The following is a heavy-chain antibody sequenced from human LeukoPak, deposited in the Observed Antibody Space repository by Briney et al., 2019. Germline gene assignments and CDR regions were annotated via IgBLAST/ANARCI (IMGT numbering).Heavy chain of an antibody. J-gene: IGHJ4*02. CDR2: ISGSGSTI. Sequence: PGGSLRLSCAASGFTFSSYEMNWVRQAPGKGLEWVSYISGSGSTIYYADSVKGRFTISRDNAKNSLYLQMNSLRAEDTAVYYCARDFHYDYVWGSYRSRGPFDYWGQGTLVTVSS. CDR1: GFTFSSYE. D-gene: IGHD3-16*02. V-gene: IGHV3-48*03. CDR3: ARDFHYDYVWGSYRSRGPFDY.